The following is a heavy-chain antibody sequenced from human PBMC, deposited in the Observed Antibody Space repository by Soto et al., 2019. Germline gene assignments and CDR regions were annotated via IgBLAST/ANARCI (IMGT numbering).Heavy chain of an antibody. D-gene: IGHD1-20*01. CDR2: IKSRTDGGTT. CDR1: GFTFSNAW. Sequence: PGGSLRLSCAASGFTFSNAWMSWVRQAPGKGLEWIGRIKSRTDGGTTDYAAPVKGRFTISRDDSKTTLYLQMNSLKTEDTAVYFCTTEITGTPNWFDPWGQGTLVTVSS. J-gene: IGHJ5*02. CDR3: TTEITGTPNWFDP. V-gene: IGHV3-15*01.